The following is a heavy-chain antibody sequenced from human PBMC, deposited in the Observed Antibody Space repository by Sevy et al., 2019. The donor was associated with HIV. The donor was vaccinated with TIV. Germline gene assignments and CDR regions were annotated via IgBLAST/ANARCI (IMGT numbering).Heavy chain of an antibody. D-gene: IGHD1-26*01. CDR3: ARGNSGSYGWFDP. CDR1: GGSISNYY. V-gene: IGHV4-59*01. J-gene: IGHJ5*02. CDR2: IYYGGGT. Sequence: SETLSLTCTVSGGSISNYYWNWIRQPPGKGLEWIGYIYYGGGTNYNPSLRSRVTMSADTSKNQFSRKLSFVTAADTAMYYCARGNSGSYGWFDPWGQGTLVTVSS.